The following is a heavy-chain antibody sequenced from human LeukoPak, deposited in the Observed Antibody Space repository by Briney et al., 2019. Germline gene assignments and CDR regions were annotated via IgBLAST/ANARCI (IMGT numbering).Heavy chain of an antibody. J-gene: IGHJ6*03. D-gene: IGHD5-18*01. CDR1: GGSFSGYY. CDR2: INHSGGT. Sequence: PSETLSLTCAVYGGSFSGYYWSWIRQPPGKGLEWIGEINHSGGTNYNPSLKSRVTISVDTSKNQFSLKLSSVTAADTAVYYCARGVSRGYSYGRYYMDVWGKGTTVTVSS. CDR3: ARGVSRGYSYGRYYMDV. V-gene: IGHV4-34*01.